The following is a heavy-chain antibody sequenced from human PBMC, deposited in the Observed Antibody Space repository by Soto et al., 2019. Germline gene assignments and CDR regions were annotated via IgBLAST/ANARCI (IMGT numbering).Heavy chain of an antibody. J-gene: IGHJ4*02. CDR3: ARDPLVLDSSSSFDY. Sequence: ASVKVSCKASGYTFTSYGISWVRQAPGQGLEWMGWISAYNGNTNYAQKLQGRVTMTTDTSTSTAYMELRSLRSDDTAVYYCARDPLVLDSSSSFDYWGQGTLVTVSS. CDR1: GYTFTSYG. V-gene: IGHV1-18*01. CDR2: ISAYNGNT. D-gene: IGHD6-6*01.